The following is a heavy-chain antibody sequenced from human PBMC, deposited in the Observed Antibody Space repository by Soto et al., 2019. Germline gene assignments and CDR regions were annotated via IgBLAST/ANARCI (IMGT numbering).Heavy chain of an antibody. V-gene: IGHV3-23*01. D-gene: IGHD5-12*01. J-gene: IGHJ6*04. CDR2: ISASGGGT. Sequence: EVQLLESGGGLVQPGGSLRLSCAASGFTFNTYAMSWVRQAPGKGLEWVSGISASGGGTYYTDSVKGRFTISRDNSNHRVQLQMNGLRDEDTGTYYCTKDPGVIVAAIRPLAADAWGDWTTVTVSS. CDR1: GFTFNTYA. CDR3: TKDPGVIVAAIRPLAADA.